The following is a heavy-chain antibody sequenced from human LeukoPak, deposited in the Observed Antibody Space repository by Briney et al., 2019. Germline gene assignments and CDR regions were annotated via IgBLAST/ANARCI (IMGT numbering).Heavy chain of an antibody. V-gene: IGHV3-30*04. CDR2: ISYDGTNK. J-gene: IGHJ3*02. CDR3: ARSNYYDSRSWGFDI. CDR1: GFTFSSYA. Sequence: GGSLRLSCAASGFTFSSYAMHWVRQAPGKGLEWVTIISYDGTNKYYADSVKGRFTISRDNSKNTLSLQMNSLRAEDTAVYYCARSNYYDSRSWGFDIWGQGTMVTVSS. D-gene: IGHD3-22*01.